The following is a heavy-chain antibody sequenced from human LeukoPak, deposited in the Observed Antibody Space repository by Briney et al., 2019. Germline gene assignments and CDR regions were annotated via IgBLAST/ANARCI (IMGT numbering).Heavy chain of an antibody. D-gene: IGHD5-18*01. V-gene: IGHV4-59*01. CDR3: ARRRGGSYGYRWYFDY. J-gene: IGHJ4*02. CDR1: GGSISSYY. CDR2: IYYSGST. Sequence: SETLSLTCTVSGGSISSYYWSWIRQPPGKGLEWIGYIYYSGSTIYNPSLKSRVTISVDTSKNQFSLKLSSVTAADTAVYYCARRRGGSYGYRWYFDYWGQGTLVTVSS.